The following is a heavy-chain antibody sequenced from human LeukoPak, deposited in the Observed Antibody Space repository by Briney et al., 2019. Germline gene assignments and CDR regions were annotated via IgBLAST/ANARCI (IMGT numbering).Heavy chain of an antibody. D-gene: IGHD3-22*01. CDR3: ATRGHLYYDSSGLPY. CDR2: INHSGST. Sequence: SETLSLTCAVYGGSFSGYYWSWIRQPPGKGLEWIGEINHSGSTNYNPSLKSRVTISVDTSKNQFSLKLSSVTAADTAVYYCATRGHLYYDSSGLPYWGQGTLVTVSS. CDR1: GGSFSGYY. V-gene: IGHV4-34*01. J-gene: IGHJ4*02.